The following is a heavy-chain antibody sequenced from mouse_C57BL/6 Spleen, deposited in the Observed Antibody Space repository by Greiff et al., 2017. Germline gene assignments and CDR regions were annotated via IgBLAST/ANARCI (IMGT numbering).Heavy chain of an antibody. V-gene: IGHV3-6*01. CDR1: GYSITSGYY. CDR2: ISYDGSN. J-gene: IGHJ4*01. CDR3: ARVGTPYYYAMDY. D-gene: IGHD4-1*01. Sequence: VQLKESGPGLVKPSQSLSLTCSVTGYSITSGYYWNWIRQFPGNKLEWMGYISYDGSNNYNPSLKNRISITRDTSKNQFFLKLDSVTTEDTATYYCARVGTPYYYAMDYWGQGTSVTVSS.